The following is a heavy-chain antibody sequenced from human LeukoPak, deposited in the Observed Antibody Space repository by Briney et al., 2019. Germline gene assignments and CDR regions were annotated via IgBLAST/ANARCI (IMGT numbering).Heavy chain of an antibody. CDR3: TTAPLQRDY. V-gene: IGHV3-15*07. Sequence: GGSLRLSCAASGNYWMHWVRQVPGKGLEWVGRIKSKTDGGTTDYAAPVKGRFTISRDDSKNTLYLQMNSLKTEDTAVYYCTTAPLQRDYWGQGTLVTVSS. CDR1: GNYW. J-gene: IGHJ4*02. CDR2: IKSKTDGGTT.